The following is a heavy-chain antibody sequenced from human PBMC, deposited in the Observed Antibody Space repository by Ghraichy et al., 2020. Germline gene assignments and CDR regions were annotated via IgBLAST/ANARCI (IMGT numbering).Heavy chain of an antibody. CDR3: AKGGYSYGFGPYYFDS. D-gene: IGHD5-18*01. CDR2: ISPYNGQT. V-gene: IGHV1-18*01. CDR1: GYSFTTEG. Sequence: ASVKVSCKASGYSFTTEGISWVRQAPGEGPEWMGWISPYNGQTNYAQKFQGTLTVTTDTSTSTVYMEFRSLRPDDTAVYYCAKGGYSYGFGPYYFDSWGQGTLVTVSS. J-gene: IGHJ4*02.